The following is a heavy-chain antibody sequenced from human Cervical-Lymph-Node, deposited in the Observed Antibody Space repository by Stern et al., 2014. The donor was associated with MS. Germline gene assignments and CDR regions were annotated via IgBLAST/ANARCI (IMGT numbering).Heavy chain of an antibody. J-gene: IGHJ5*02. CDR1: GYAFRRYA. Sequence: VQLVESGSEWKKPGASVKVSCKASGYAFRRYAMNWVRQAPGQGLEWMGWINSATGDPLYAHGFAGRFVFSLNTSVRTAYRQIVSLGAEDTAIYYGTSRGAGEFGVSPTGSWGQGTLVTVSS. D-gene: IGHD2-21*01. CDR3: TSRGAGEFGVSPTGS. V-gene: IGHV7-4-1*01. CDR2: INSATGDP.